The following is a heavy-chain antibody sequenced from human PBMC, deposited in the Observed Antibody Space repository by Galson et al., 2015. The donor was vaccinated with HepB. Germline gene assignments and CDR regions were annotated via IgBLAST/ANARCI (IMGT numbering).Heavy chain of an antibody. J-gene: IGHJ2*01. Sequence: SLRLSCAASGFTFSTYAVNWVRQAPGKGLEWASSISDSGDNTYYADSVKGRFTVSRDNSKNTLYLQMNSLRAEDTALYYCAKDGGNWYFDLWGRGTLVTVSS. V-gene: IGHV3-23*01. CDR3: AKDGGNWYFDL. CDR1: GFTFSTYA. CDR2: ISDSGDNT.